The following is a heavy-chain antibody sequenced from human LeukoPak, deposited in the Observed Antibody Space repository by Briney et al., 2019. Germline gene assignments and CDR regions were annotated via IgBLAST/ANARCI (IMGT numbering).Heavy chain of an antibody. Sequence: SETLSLTCTVSGGSISSFYWSWIRQTPGKGLEWIGYMYYGGSPNYNPSLKSRVITSLDTSKNQFSLKLNSVTTADTAVYYCVTGRYSYGWYDHWGQGILVTVSS. CDR2: MYYGGSP. J-gene: IGHJ5*02. D-gene: IGHD1-26*01. CDR1: GGSISSFY. CDR3: VTGRYSYGWYDH. V-gene: IGHV4-59*13.